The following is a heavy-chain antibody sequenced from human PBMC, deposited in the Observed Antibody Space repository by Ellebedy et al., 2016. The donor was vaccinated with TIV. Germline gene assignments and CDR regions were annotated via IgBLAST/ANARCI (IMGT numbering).Heavy chain of an antibody. Sequence: GESLKISXAASGFTFSSYWMHWVRQAPGKGLEWVSSISSSSSYIYYADSVKGRFTISRDNAKNSLYLQMNSLRAEDTAVYYCARGAGYSSGWYDKPFDYWGQGTLVTVSS. J-gene: IGHJ4*02. CDR3: ARGAGYSSGWYDKPFDY. D-gene: IGHD6-19*01. CDR1: GFTFSSYW. V-gene: IGHV3-21*01. CDR2: ISSSSSYI.